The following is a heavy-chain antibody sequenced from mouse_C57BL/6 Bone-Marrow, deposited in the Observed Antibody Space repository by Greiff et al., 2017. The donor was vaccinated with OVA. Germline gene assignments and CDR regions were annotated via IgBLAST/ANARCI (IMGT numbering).Heavy chain of an antibody. J-gene: IGHJ2*01. D-gene: IGHD1-1*01. V-gene: IGHV3-6*01. CDR3: ARGIIYYGSSYLFDY. CDR1: GYSITSGYY. Sequence: EVKLQESGPGLVKPSQSLSLTCSVTGYSITSGYYWNWIRQFPGNKLEWMGYISYDGSNNYNPSLKNRISITRDTSKNQFFLKLNSVTTEDTATYYCARGIIYYGSSYLFDYWGQGTTLTVSS. CDR2: ISYDGSN.